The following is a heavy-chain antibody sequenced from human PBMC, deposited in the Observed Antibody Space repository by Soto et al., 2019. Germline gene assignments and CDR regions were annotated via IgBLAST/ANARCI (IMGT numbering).Heavy chain of an antibody. D-gene: IGHD3-3*02. CDR3: ARDKARPQLGGNYYYGRDV. V-gene: IGHV1-69*12. Sequence: QVQLVQSGAEVKKPGSSVTVSCKASGGTFGNSAISWGRQAPGQVLEWMGGIIPIFPTPDYAQKFQGRVTITAAESTTTAYMALTRLISGDTAVYYGARDKARPQLGGNYYYGRDVGGQGTTVTVSS. CDR1: GGTFGNSA. J-gene: IGHJ6*02. CDR2: IIPIFPTP.